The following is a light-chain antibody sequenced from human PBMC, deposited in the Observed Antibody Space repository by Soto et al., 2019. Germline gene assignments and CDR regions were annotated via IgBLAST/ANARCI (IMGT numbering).Light chain of an antibody. Sequence: EIELTQSPDTLSVSPGEGATISCMASQSVSSNLAWYQQKPGQAPRLLIYDASNRATGIPARFSGSGSGTDFTLTISSLEPEDFVVYYCQQRSNWLITFSQGTRLEIK. CDR3: QQRSNWLIT. J-gene: IGKJ5*01. CDR1: QSVSSN. V-gene: IGKV3-11*01. CDR2: DAS.